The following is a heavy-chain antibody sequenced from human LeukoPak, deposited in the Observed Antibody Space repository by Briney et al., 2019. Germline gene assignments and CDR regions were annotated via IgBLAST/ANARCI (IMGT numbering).Heavy chain of an antibody. Sequence: SETLSLTCAVYGGSFSGCYWSCIRQPPGKGREWIVEINHSASTNYNPSLKSRVTISVDTSKNQFSLKLSPVTAADTAGYYCGRGRYCSSNSCHGYYYYVRDLWG. J-gene: IGHJ6*02. CDR2: INHSAST. CDR1: GGSFSGCY. CDR3: GRGRYCSSNSCHGYYYYVRDL. V-gene: IGHV4-34*01. D-gene: IGHD2-2*01.